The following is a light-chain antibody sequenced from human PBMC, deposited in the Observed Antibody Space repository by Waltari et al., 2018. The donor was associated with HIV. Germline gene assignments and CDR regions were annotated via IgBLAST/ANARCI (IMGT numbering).Light chain of an antibody. CDR3: QQYDILYS. V-gene: IGKV1-33*01. J-gene: IGKJ2*03. Sequence: DIQMTQSPSSLSASVGDRVTITCQAIQDITNYLNWYQHKPGKAPKLLIYDASILEIGVASRFSGSGSGTEFTLTISSLQPEDIGTYYCQQYDILYSFGQGTKVELK. CDR2: DAS. CDR1: QDITNY.